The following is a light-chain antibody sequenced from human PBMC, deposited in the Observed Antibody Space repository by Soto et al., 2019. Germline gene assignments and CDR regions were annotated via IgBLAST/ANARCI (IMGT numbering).Light chain of an antibody. J-gene: IGKJ5*01. Sequence: EIVMTQSPATLSVSPGERATLSCRASQSVSSNLAWFQQKPGQAPRLLIYGASTRATGIPVRFSGSGSGTGSTLTISSLQSEDFAVYYCQQYNNWPSTFGQGTRLEIK. V-gene: IGKV3-15*01. CDR2: GAS. CDR1: QSVSSN. CDR3: QQYNNWPST.